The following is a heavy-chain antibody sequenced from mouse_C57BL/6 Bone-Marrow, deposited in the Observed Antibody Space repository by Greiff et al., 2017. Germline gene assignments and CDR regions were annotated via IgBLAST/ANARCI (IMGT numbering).Heavy chain of an antibody. Sequence: EVQLQQSGPELVKPGASVQISCKASGYTFTDYYMNWVKQSHGKSLEWIGDINPNNGGTSYNQKFKGKATLTVDKSSSTAYMELRSLTSEDAAVYYCARGYYGNDYWGQGTTLTVSS. J-gene: IGHJ2*01. V-gene: IGHV1-26*01. CDR3: ARGYYGNDY. CDR2: INPNNGGT. D-gene: IGHD1-1*01. CDR1: GYTFTDYY.